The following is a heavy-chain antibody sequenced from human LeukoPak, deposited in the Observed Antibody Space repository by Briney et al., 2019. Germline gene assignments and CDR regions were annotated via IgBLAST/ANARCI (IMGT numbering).Heavy chain of an antibody. CDR3: ARDPGYYYGSGSYHEAFDY. CDR2: IRYDGSNK. V-gene: IGHV3-33*01. D-gene: IGHD3-10*01. J-gene: IGHJ4*02. Sequence: PGRSLRLSCAASGFTFSSYGMHWVRQAPGKGLEWVAVIRYDGSNKYYADSVKGRFSISRDNSKNTLYLQMNSLKAEDTAVYYCARDPGYYYGSGSYHEAFDYWGQGTLVTVSS. CDR1: GFTFSSYG.